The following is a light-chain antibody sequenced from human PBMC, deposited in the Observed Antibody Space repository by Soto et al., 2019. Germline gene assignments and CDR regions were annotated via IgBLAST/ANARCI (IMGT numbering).Light chain of an antibody. CDR2: DVT. CDR3: SSYAGTHIV. CDR1: SSDVGGYNY. J-gene: IGLJ1*01. V-gene: IGLV2-8*01. Sequence: QSVLTQPPSASGSPGQSVTISCTGTSSDVGGYNYVSWYQQHPGKAPKLLIYDVTARPSGVPDRFSGSKSGNTASLTVSGLHAEDEDDYYCSSYAGTHIVFGTGTKVTVL.